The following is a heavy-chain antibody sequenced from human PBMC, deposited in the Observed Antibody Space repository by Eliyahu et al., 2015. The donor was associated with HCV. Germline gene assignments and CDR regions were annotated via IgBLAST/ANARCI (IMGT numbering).Heavy chain of an antibody. Sequence: QLQLQESGPGLVKPSETLSLTCTVSGGSISSSSYYWGWIRQPPGKGLEWIGSIYYSGSTYYNPSLKSRVTISVDTSKNQFSLKLSSVTAADTAVYYCARQGRITMVRGVAPRGWFDPWGQGTLVTVSS. V-gene: IGHV4-39*01. J-gene: IGHJ5*02. D-gene: IGHD3-10*01. CDR1: GGSISSSSYY. CDR3: ARQGRITMVRGVAPRGWFDP. CDR2: IYYSGST.